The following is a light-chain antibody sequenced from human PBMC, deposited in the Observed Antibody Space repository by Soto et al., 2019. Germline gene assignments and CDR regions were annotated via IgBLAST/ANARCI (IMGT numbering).Light chain of an antibody. J-gene: IGLJ2*01. CDR2: DVS. CDR3: SSSTSSSTSV. CDR1: SSDVGVSDY. V-gene: IGLV2-14*03. Sequence: SALTQPASVSGSPGQSITISCTGTSSDVGVSDYVSWYQHHPGKAPRLIIYDVSNRPSGVSNRFSGSKSGNTASLTISGLQAEDEADYYCSSSTSSSTSVFGGGTKLTVL.